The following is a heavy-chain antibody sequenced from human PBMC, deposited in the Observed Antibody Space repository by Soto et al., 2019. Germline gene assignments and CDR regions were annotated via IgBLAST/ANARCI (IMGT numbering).Heavy chain of an antibody. CDR1: GFTFSYFW. Sequence: EEQLVESGGALVQPGGSLRLSCAASGFTFSYFWIYWVRQAPGKGLAWVSHINSDGSSGTYADSVKGRFTISRDNAKNTLYLQMNHLRAEDTAVYFCARDSGSYFSLDLWGQGTLVTVSS. J-gene: IGHJ5*02. CDR2: INSDGSSG. D-gene: IGHD1-26*01. CDR3: ARDSGSYFSLDL. V-gene: IGHV3-74*03.